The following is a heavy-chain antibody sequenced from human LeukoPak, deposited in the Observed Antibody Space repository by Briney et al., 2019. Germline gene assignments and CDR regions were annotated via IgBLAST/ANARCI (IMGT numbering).Heavy chain of an antibody. CDR2: INGVGRST. D-gene: IGHD3-10*01. CDR3: ARGFYYYGSNY. Sequence: PGGSLRLSCAASGFTFSRYWMHWVRQVPGKGLVWVSRINGVGRSTKYAESVKGRFTISRDNAKNTLYLQMNSLRDEDTAVYYCARGFYYYGSNYWGQGTLVTVSS. V-gene: IGHV3-74*01. CDR1: GFTFSRYW. J-gene: IGHJ4*02.